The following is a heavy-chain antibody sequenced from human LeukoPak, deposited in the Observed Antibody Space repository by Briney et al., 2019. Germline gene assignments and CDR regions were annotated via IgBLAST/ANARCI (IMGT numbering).Heavy chain of an antibody. CDR2: IYYTGTT. J-gene: IGHJ4*02. D-gene: IGHD1-26*01. V-gene: IGHV4-61*08. CDR1: SGSINSGDYY. Sequence: SSQTLSLTCTVSSGSINSGDYYWSWIRQPPGKGLEWIGYIYYTGTTGYNPSLKSRVTISVDTSKNQFSLKLSSVTAADTAVYYCARSSSTGSYWADYWGQGTLVTVSS. CDR3: ARSSSTGSYWADY.